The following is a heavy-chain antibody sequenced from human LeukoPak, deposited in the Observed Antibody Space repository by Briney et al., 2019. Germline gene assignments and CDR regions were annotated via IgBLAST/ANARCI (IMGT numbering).Heavy chain of an antibody. CDR2: IYYSGST. D-gene: IGHD1-26*01. Sequence: ASQTLSLTCTVSGGSISSGDYYWSWLRQPPGKGLEWIGYIYYSGSTYYNPSLKSRVTISVDTSKNQFSLKLSSVTAADTAVYYCARGGGSYYVVGFDYWGQGTLVTVSS. CDR3: ARGGGSYYVVGFDY. J-gene: IGHJ4*02. CDR1: GGSISSGDYY. V-gene: IGHV4-30-4*01.